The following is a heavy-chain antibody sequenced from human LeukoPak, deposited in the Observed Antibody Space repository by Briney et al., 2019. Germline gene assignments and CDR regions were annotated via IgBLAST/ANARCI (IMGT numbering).Heavy chain of an antibody. CDR2: IGTAGDT. V-gene: IGHV3-13*01. D-gene: IGHD3-22*01. CDR1: GFTFSSYD. J-gene: IGHJ5*02. Sequence: GGSLRLSCAASGFTFSSYDMHWVRQATGKGLEWVSAIGTAGDTYYPGSVKGRFTISRENAKNSLYLQMNSLRAGDTAVYYCARGDSSGYYYPWGQGTLVTVSS. CDR3: ARGDSSGYYYP.